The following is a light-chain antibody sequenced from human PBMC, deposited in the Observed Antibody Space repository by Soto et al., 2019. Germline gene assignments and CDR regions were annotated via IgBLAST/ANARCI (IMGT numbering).Light chain of an antibody. J-gene: IGLJ2*01. CDR3: CSYAASYTLV. CDR2: DVS. Sequence: QSALTQPRSVSGSPGQSVTISCTGTSSDVGGYKYVSWYQQPPGKAPKLMIYDVSKRPSGVPDRFSGSKSGNTASLTISGLQAEDEADYYCCSYAASYTLVFGGGTKLTVL. CDR1: SSDVGGYKY. V-gene: IGLV2-11*01.